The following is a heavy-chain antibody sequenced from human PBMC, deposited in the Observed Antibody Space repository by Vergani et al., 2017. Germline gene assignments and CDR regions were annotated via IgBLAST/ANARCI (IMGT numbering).Heavy chain of an antibody. D-gene: IGHD4-17*01. Sequence: EVQLVQSGAEVKKPGATMKISCKVSGYTFTDHYMHWVKQAPGKGLEWMGLVDPEDGETIYAEKFKGRVTIAADTSTDTAHLELSSLRSEDTAVYYCATPHTVTTGGMDVWGQETTVIVSS. V-gene: IGHV1-69-2*01. CDR1: GYTFTDHY. J-gene: IGHJ6*02. CDR2: VDPEDGET. CDR3: ATPHTVTTGGMDV.